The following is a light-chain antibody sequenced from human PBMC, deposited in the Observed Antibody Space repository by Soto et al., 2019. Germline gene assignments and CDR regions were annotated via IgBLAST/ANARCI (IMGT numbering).Light chain of an antibody. V-gene: IGKV3-20*01. Sequence: EIVLTQSPGTLSLSPGERVTLSCRASQRISSSYLAWYQQRPGQAPRLLIFDASSRATGIPDRFIGSGSGTDFTLTIRSLEAEDSAVDYCQRYCYSPQWTFGQGPKVEIK. CDR1: QRISSSY. J-gene: IGKJ1*01. CDR2: DAS. CDR3: QRYCYSPQWT.